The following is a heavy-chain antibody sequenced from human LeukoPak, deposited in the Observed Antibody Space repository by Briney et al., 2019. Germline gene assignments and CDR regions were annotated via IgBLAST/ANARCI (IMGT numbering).Heavy chain of an antibody. Sequence: PGASLRLSCAASGFTFSNYAMHWVRQAPGKGLEWAASISYDESYEFYADSVKGRFTISRDNSKNTVSLQMNSLKPEDTAVYFCATRGATYIRYWGQGTLVTVSS. CDR1: GFTFSNYA. V-gene: IGHV3-30*01. CDR3: ATRGATYIRY. CDR2: ISYDESYE. D-gene: IGHD1-26*01. J-gene: IGHJ4*02.